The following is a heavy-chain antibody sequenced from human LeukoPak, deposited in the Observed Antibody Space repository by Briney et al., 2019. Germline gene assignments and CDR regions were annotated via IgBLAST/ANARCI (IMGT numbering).Heavy chain of an antibody. D-gene: IGHD3-22*01. J-gene: IGHJ4*02. V-gene: IGHV1-69*05. CDR1: GGTFSSYA. CDR2: IIPIFGTA. Sequence: SVKVSCKASGGTFSSYAISWVRQAPGQGLEWMGGIIPIFGTANYAQKFQGRVTITTDESTSTAYMELSSLRSEDTAVYYCARGGDYYDRSGSPEGFDYWGQGTLVTVSS. CDR3: ARGGDYYDRSGSPEGFDY.